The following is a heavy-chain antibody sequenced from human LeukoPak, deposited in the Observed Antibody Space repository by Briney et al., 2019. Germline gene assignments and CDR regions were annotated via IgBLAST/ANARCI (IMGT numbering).Heavy chain of an antibody. V-gene: IGHV3-7*01. D-gene: IGHD3-22*01. Sequence: GGSLRLSCAASGFTFSNYWMGWVRQVPGKGLQWVANIKTDGSEKYYVDSVKGRFTISRDNAKNSLYLQMNSLRAEDTAVYYCATYSSLNRREFQYWGQGTLLTVSS. CDR3: ATYSSLNRREFQY. CDR2: IKTDGSEK. CDR1: GFTFSNYW. J-gene: IGHJ1*01.